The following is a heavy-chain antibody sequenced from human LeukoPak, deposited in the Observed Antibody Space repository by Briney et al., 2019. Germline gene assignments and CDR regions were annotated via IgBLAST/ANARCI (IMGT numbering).Heavy chain of an antibody. V-gene: IGHV4-34*01. J-gene: IGHJ5*02. CDR3: ARGEYYYGLGSWFDP. CDR2: INHSGST. D-gene: IGHD3-10*01. Sequence: SETLSLTCAVYGGSFSGYYWSWIRQPPGKGLEWIGEINHSGSTNYNPSLKSRVTISVDTSKNQFSLKLSSVTAADTAVYYCARGEYYYGLGSWFDPWGQGTLVTVSS. CDR1: GGSFSGYY.